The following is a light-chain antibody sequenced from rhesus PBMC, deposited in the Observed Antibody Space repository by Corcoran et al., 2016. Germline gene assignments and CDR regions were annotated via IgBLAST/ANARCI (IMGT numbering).Light chain of an antibody. CDR1: QTLLYSSDNRNY. Sequence: DIVMTQSPDSLAVSLGERVTINCKSSQTLLYSSDNRNYLAWYQQKPGQAPKLIIYWASTRESGVPNRFSGSGFVTDFTLTISGLQIEDVAVYYCQQYYTSPYNFGQGTRVEIK. J-gene: IGKJ2*01. V-gene: IGKV4-1*01. CDR3: QQYYTSPYN. CDR2: WAS.